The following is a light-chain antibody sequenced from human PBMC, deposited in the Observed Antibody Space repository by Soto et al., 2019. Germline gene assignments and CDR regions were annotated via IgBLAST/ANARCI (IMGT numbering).Light chain of an antibody. CDR3: QHLRA. V-gene: IGKV3-20*01. Sequence: EILFTQSPGTLSSPKGERATLSCRASQSVSSSFLAWYQQKRGQPPRLLIYGASNRATGIPDRFSGSGSGTDFTLTLSRVEPDDFAVYYCQHLRAFGQGTRLENK. J-gene: IGKJ5*01. CDR2: GAS. CDR1: QSVSSSF.